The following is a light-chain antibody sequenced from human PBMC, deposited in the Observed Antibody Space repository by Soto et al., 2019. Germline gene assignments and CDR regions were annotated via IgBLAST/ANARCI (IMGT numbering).Light chain of an antibody. V-gene: IGKV1-5*03. CDR3: QQYESYPMT. J-gene: IGKJ4*01. CDR1: QSISSW. CDR2: KAS. Sequence: DSQMTQYPSTLSASVGDRVTITCRASQSISSWLAWYQQKPGKAPKLLISKASTLQSDVPPRFSGSGSGTEFNLSISGLQPDDFATYYCQQYESYPMTFGGGTKVEIK.